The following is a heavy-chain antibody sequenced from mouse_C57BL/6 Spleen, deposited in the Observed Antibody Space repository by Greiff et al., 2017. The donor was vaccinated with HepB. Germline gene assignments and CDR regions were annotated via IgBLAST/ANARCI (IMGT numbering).Heavy chain of an antibody. D-gene: IGHD1-1*01. CDR1: GFSLTSYG. Sequence: VKLVESGPGLVQPSQSLSITCTVSGFSLTSYGVHWVRQSPGKGLEWLGVIWRGGSTDYNAAFMSRLSITKDNSTSQVFFKMNSLQADDTAIYYCANNLYYGSSYWYFDVWGTGTTVTVSS. CDR2: IWRGGST. V-gene: IGHV2-5*01. J-gene: IGHJ1*03. CDR3: ANNLYYGSSYWYFDV.